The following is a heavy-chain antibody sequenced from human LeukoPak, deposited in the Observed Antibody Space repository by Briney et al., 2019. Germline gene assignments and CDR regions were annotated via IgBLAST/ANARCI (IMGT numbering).Heavy chain of an antibody. V-gene: IGHV3-21*01. CDR2: ISPGSSYI. J-gene: IGHJ4*02. CDR3: ARLGGIQLWPNDY. Sequence: GGSLRLSCAVSGFTFNTFGMNWVRQAPGKGLQWVSSISPGSSYIYYEDSVKGRFTISRDNAKNSLYLQMNSLRAEDTAVYYCARLGGIQLWPNDYWGQGTLVTVSS. D-gene: IGHD5-18*01. CDR1: GFTFNTFG.